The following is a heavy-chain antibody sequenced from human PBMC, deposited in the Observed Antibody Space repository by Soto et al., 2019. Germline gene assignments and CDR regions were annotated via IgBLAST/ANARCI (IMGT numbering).Heavy chain of an antibody. D-gene: IGHD3-22*01. CDR2: ISYDGGNK. Sequence: QVQLVESGGGVVQPGRSLRLSCAASEFIFSSYAIHWVRQAPGKGLQWVAVISYDGGNKYYADSVKGRFTISRDSSKNPLYLRMNSLRAEDTAVYYCARGRDDNSGYLLVPFDYWGQGTLVTVSS. J-gene: IGHJ4*02. V-gene: IGHV3-30-3*01. CDR1: EFIFSSYA. CDR3: ARGRDDNSGYLLVPFDY.